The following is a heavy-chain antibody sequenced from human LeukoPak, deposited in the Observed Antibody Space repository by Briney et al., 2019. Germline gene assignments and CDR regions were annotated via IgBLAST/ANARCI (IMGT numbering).Heavy chain of an antibody. J-gene: IGHJ4*02. D-gene: IGHD2-2*01. V-gene: IGHV4-39*07. CDR1: GGSITSSNYF. Sequence: SETLSLTCTVSGGSITSSNYFWGWIRHSPGKGLEWIGSIYDSGSTYYNPSLKSRVTISVETSKIQFSLKLSSVTAADSAVYYCARDSCSSTSCRRKFDNWGQGTLVTVSS. CDR2: IYDSGST. CDR3: ARDSCSSTSCRRKFDN.